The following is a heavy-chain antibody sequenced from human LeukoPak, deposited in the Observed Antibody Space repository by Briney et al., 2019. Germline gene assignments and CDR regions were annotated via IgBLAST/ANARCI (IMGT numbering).Heavy chain of an antibody. CDR2: IYHSGST. CDR1: GGSISSGGYY. J-gene: IGHJ3*02. Sequence: SETLSLTCTVSGGSISSGGYYWSWIRQPPGKGLEWIGYIYHSGSTYYNPSLKSRVTISVDRSKNQFSLKLSSVTAADTAVYYCARSFLRDAFDIWGQGTMVTVSS. CDR3: ARSFLRDAFDI. V-gene: IGHV4-30-2*01.